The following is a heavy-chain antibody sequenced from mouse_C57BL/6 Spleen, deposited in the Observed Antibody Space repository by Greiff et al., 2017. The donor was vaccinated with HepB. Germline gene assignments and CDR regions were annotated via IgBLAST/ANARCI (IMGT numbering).Heavy chain of an antibody. CDR3: ARTTVVAKGGDY. D-gene: IGHD1-1*01. CDR1: GYTFTSYW. V-gene: IGHV1-50*01. J-gene: IGHJ2*01. CDR2: IDPSDSYT. Sequence: QVQLQQSGAELVKPGASVKLSCKASGYTFTSYWMQWVKQRPGQGLEWIGEIDPSDSYTNYNQKFKGKATLTVDTSSSTAYMQLSSLTSEDSAVYYCARTTVVAKGGDYWGQGTTLTVSS.